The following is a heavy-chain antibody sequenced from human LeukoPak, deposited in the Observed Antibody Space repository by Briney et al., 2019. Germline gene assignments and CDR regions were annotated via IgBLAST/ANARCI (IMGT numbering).Heavy chain of an antibody. CDR1: GFTFSNYA. D-gene: IGHD3-16*01. J-gene: IGHJ3*02. CDR2: ISSNGGST. CDR3: ARETRRGDAFDI. V-gene: IGHV3-64*01. Sequence: RGSLRLSCAASGFTFSNYAMHWVRQAPGKRLEYVSAISSNGGSTYYANSVKGRFTISRDKSKNTVYLKMGSLRAEDMAVYYCARETRRGDAFDIWGQGKMGTVSS.